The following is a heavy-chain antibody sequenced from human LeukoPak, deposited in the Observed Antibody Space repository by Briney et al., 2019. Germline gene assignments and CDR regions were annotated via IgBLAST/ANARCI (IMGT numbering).Heavy chain of an antibody. CDR2: INDSGIT. D-gene: IGHD3-16*01. CDR3: ARVYSFGSEALPRRNWFDP. J-gene: IGHJ5*02. CDR1: GGSFHGYY. Sequence: SETLSLTCNVSGGSFHGYYWSWIRQTPEKGLEWIGEINDSGITNFNPSLKSRITMSVDTSKKQFSLILRSVTAADTALFYCARVYSFGSEALPRRNWFDPWGQGTRVIVSS. V-gene: IGHV4-34*01.